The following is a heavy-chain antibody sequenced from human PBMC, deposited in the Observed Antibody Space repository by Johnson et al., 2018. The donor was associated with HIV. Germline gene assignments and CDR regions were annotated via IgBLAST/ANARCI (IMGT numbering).Heavy chain of an antibody. CDR2: ISYDGSNK. D-gene: IGHD1-7*01. CDR3: ARDQAGTTDDAFDI. J-gene: IGHJ3*02. V-gene: IGHV3-30*04. Sequence: QVQLVESGGGVVQPGRSLRLSCAASGFTFSSYAMHWVRQAPGKGLEWVAVISYDGSNKYYAESVKGRFTISRHNSKNTRYLQMNSLRAEDTAVYYCARDQAGTTDDAFDIWGQGTMVTVSS. CDR1: GFTFSSYA.